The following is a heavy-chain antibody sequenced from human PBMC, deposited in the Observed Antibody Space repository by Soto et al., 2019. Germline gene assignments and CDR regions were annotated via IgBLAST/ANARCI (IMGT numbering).Heavy chain of an antibody. CDR1: GFTFSDHY. Sequence: EVQLVESGGGLIQPGRSLRLSCAAFGFTFSDHYMDWVRQGPGKGLEWVCRIRNKRNSYTTEYAASVKGRFTISRDDSQNSLFLQMNSLKTEDTAVYYCSRAGILTTPYYLDYWGQGTLVTVSS. V-gene: IGHV3-72*01. CDR2: IRNKRNSYTT. D-gene: IGHD4-4*01. J-gene: IGHJ4*01. CDR3: SRAGILTTPYYLDY.